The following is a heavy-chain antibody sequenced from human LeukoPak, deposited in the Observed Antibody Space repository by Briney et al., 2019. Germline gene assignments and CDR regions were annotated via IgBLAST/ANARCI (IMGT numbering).Heavy chain of an antibody. CDR3: ASGIRAFDN. CDR2: IRYDGSNK. J-gene: IGHJ4*02. Sequence: GGSLRLSCAASAFTFSRYGMHWVRQAPGKGLEWVAFIRYDGSNKYYADSVKGRFTISRDNSKNALYLQMNSLRGEDTAVYYCASGIRAFDNWGQGTLVTVSA. CDR1: AFTFSRYG. V-gene: IGHV3-30*02. D-gene: IGHD1-26*01.